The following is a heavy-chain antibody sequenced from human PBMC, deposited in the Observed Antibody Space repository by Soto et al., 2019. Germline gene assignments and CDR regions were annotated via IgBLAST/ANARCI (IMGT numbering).Heavy chain of an antibody. CDR3: ARPIYSGYEVIEGRGFDI. CDR2: IFPSDSET. V-gene: IGHV5-51*01. J-gene: IGHJ3*02. CDR1: TFTFPNYW. Sequence: PGESLKISCNVFTFTFPNYWIAWVRQMPGKGLEYSGIIFPSDSETKYSPSFQGQVTISSDASISAIYLHLSSLRASDTGMYYCARPIYSGYEVIEGRGFDIWGQGIMVTVSS. D-gene: IGHD5-12*01.